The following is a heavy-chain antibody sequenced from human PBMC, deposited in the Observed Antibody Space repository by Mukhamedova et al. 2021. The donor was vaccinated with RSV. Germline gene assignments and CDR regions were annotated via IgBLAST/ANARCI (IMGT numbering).Heavy chain of an antibody. Sequence: VRQAPGQGLEWMGIINPSGGSTSYAQKFQGRVTMTRDTSTSTVYMELSSLRSEDTAVYYCARDPTFTGYYYGMDVWGQGTTVTVS. CDR3: ARDPTFTGYYYGMDV. CDR2: INPSGGST. J-gene: IGHJ6*02. D-gene: IGHD4-11*01. V-gene: IGHV1-46*01.